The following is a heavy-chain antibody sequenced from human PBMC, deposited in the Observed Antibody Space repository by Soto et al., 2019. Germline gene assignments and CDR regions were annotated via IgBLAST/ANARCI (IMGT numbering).Heavy chain of an antibody. CDR2: IYYSGRT. V-gene: IGHV4-39*01. CDR3: ATHNWDLDP. Sequence: SETLSLTCTVSGASIRRTTYYWGWIRQPPGKGLEWIGNIYYSGRTDYNPSLKGRVTISVDMSRNQFSLQLSSVTAADTAVYYCATHNWDLDPWGQGTLVTVSS. CDR1: GASIRRTTYY. D-gene: IGHD1-7*01. J-gene: IGHJ1*01.